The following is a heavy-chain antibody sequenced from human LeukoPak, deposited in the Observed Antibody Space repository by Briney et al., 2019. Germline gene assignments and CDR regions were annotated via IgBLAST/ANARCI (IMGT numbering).Heavy chain of an antibody. D-gene: IGHD3-22*01. CDR1: GFTFSNAW. Sequence: GGSLRLSCAASGFTFSNAWMSWVRQAPGKGLEGVGRIKSKTDGGTTDYAAPVKGRFTISRDDSKNTLYLQMNSLKTEDTAVYYCTTAYDYDSSGYYFYWGQGTLVTVSS. J-gene: IGHJ4*02. CDR2: IKSKTDGGTT. V-gene: IGHV3-15*01. CDR3: TTAYDYDSSGYYFY.